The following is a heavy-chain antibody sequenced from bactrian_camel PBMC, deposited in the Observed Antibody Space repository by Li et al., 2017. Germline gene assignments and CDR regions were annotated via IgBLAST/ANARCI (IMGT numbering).Heavy chain of an antibody. Sequence: DVQLVESGGGSVQTGGSLTLSCAASGFTFTSYYIAWFRQAPGKEREGVASIYTGADRTYYATSVKGRFTISRDNAKNTVYLQLNSLKTEDTAMYYCALDDDPMGWGTRYEYNYWGQGTQVTVS. CDR3: ALDDDPMGWGTRYEYNY. CDR2: IYTGADRT. CDR1: GFTFTSYY. J-gene: IGHJ4*01. V-gene: IGHV3S40*01. D-gene: IGHD5*01.